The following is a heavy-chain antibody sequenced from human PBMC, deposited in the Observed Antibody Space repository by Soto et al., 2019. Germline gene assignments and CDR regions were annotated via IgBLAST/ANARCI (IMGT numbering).Heavy chain of an antibody. CDR2: IYSGGST. D-gene: IGHD3-10*01. CDR1: GFTVSSNY. CDR3: AGGGGRWFGELSTPFDY. V-gene: IGHV3-53*04. J-gene: IGHJ4*02. Sequence: EVQLVESGGGLVQPGGSLRLSCAASGFTVSSNYMSWVRQAPGKGLEWVSVIYSGGSTYYADPVKGRFTISRHNSKNTRYRQMNSRRAEDTAVYYCAGGGGRWFGELSTPFDYWGQGTLVTVSS.